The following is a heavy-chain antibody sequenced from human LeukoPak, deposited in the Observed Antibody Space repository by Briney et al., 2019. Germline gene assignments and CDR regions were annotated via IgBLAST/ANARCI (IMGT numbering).Heavy chain of an antibody. D-gene: IGHD6-19*01. Sequence: SETLSHTCTVSGGSISSYYWSWIRQPPGKGLEWIGYIYYSGSTNYNPSLKSRVTISVDTSKNQFSLKLSSVTAADTAVYYCAIGGGWDINYFDFWGQGTLVTVSS. J-gene: IGHJ4*02. V-gene: IGHV4-59*01. CDR2: IYYSGST. CDR3: AIGGGWDINYFDF. CDR1: GGSISSYY.